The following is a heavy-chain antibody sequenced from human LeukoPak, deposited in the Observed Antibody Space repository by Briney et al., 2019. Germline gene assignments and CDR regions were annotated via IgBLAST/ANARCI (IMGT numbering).Heavy chain of an antibody. CDR3: ATGGHVRVYDSSAYYGHY. V-gene: IGHV1-18*01. Sequence: ASVKVSCKASGYTFINYDITWVRGVRQAPGQGLEWMGWIRDYNDKTHFSQTIQGRVTMTTDTSTSTAYMELSSLRSEDTAVYYCATGGHVRVYDSSAYYGHYWGQGTLVTVSS. CDR1: GYTFINYD. D-gene: IGHD3-22*01. CDR2: IRDYNDKT. J-gene: IGHJ4*02.